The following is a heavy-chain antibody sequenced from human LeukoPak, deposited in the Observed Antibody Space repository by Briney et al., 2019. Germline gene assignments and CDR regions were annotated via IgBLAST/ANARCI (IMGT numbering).Heavy chain of an antibody. J-gene: IGHJ6*03. Sequence: PSETLSLTCAVYGGSFSGYYWSWIRQPPGKGLEWIGSIYHSGSTYYNPSLKSRVTISVDTSKNQFSLKLSSVTAADTAVYYCARRRSYSTKKGYYYYYMDVWGKGTTVTVSS. V-gene: IGHV4-34*01. CDR3: ARRRSYSTKKGYYYYYMDV. CDR1: GGSFSGYY. CDR2: IYHSGST. D-gene: IGHD2-2*01.